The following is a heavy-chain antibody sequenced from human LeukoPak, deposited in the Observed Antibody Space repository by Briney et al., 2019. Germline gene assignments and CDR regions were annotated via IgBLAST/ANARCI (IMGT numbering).Heavy chain of an antibody. CDR2: INHSGST. D-gene: IGHD3-3*01. CDR3: ARGHYDFWSGYHRFGY. V-gene: IGHV4-34*01. Sequence: SETLSLTCAVYGGSLSGYYWSWIRQPPGKGLEWIGEINHSGSTNYNPSLKSRVTISVDTSKNQFSLKLSSVTAADTAVYYCARGHYDFWSGYHRFGYWGQGTLVTVSS. CDR1: GGSLSGYY. J-gene: IGHJ4*02.